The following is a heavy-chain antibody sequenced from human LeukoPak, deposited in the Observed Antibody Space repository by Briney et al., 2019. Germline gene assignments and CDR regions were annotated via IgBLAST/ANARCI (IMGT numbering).Heavy chain of an antibody. D-gene: IGHD5-24*01. CDR2: IYYSGST. Sequence: SETLSLTCTVSGGSISSYYWSWIRQPPGKGLEWIGYIYYSGSTNYNPSLKSRVTISVDTSKNQFSLKLSSVTAADTAVYYCARDGGTQRWLQSSPDAFDIWGQGTMVTVSS. CDR1: GGSISSYY. V-gene: IGHV4-59*01. CDR3: ARDGGTQRWLQSSPDAFDI. J-gene: IGHJ3*02.